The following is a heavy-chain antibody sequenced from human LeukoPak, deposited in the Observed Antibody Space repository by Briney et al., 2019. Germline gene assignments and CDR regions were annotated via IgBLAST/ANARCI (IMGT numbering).Heavy chain of an antibody. V-gene: IGHV4-4*07. CDR2: TYISGST. Sequence: KPSETLSLTCTVSGASINSHYWSWIRQPAGKGLEWIGRTYISGSTNYNSSLQSRVTMSVDTSKNQFSLKLSSVTAADTAVYYCARALNPLPGTYYFDYWGQGTLVTVSS. D-gene: IGHD2-15*01. J-gene: IGHJ4*02. CDR1: GASINSHY. CDR3: ARALNPLPGTYYFDY.